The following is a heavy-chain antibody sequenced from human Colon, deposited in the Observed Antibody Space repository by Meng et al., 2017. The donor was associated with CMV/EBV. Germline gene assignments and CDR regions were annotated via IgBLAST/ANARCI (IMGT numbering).Heavy chain of an antibody. CDR3: ARATKYCSVGTCNPSFDY. Sequence: EVQLVESGGGLAQPGGSLRVCCAASGFTFSDHYMDWVRQAPGKGLEWVGRSRNKANTYTTEYAASVKGRFTISRDELKNSLYLQMNGLKTEDTAVYYCARATKYCSVGTCNPSFDYWGQGTLVTVAS. CDR2: SRNKANTYTT. J-gene: IGHJ4*02. D-gene: IGHD2-15*01. V-gene: IGHV3-72*01. CDR1: GFTFSDHY.